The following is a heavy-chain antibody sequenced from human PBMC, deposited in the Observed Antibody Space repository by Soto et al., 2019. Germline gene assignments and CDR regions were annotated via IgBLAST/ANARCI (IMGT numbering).Heavy chain of an antibody. CDR2: ISGSGGST. V-gene: IGHV3-23*01. CDR1: GFTFSSYG. J-gene: IGHJ4*02. D-gene: IGHD3-10*01. CDR3: AKALGRFGELSFHY. Sequence: GGSLRLSCAASGFTFSSYGMSWVRQAAGEGLEWVSAISGSGGSTYYADSVKRRFTISRDNSKNTLYMQMNSLRAEDTAVYYCAKALGRFGELSFHYWRQGTLVTVSS.